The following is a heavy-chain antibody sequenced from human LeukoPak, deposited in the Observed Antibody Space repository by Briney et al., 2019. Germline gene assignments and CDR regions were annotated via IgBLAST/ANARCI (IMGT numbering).Heavy chain of an antibody. CDR3: ARRYCSGGTCYYFDY. CDR1: GGSISSSSYY. CDR2: ISYSGTT. Sequence: RTSETLSLTCTVSGGSISSSSYYWGWIRQPPGKGLEWIAIISYSGTTFYNPSLKSRVTISVDRSENQFSLNLRSVTAADTAVYYCARRYCSGGTCYYFDYWGQGILVTVSS. V-gene: IGHV4-39*01. D-gene: IGHD2-15*01. J-gene: IGHJ4*02.